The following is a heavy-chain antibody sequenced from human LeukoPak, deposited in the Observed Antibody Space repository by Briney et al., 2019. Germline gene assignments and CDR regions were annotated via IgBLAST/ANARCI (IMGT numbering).Heavy chain of an antibody. CDR3: ARGGASCYGCHNWFDP. J-gene: IGHJ5*02. D-gene: IGHD2-2*01. CDR1: GGSISSSSYY. Sequence: PSETLSLTCTVSGGSISSSSYYWGWIRQPPGKGLEWIGKIDKRGNTQYNPSFESRVTVSSDTSKNEFSLKLNSVTSADTAIYYCARGGASCYGCHNWFDPWGQGTRVTVSS. CDR2: IDKRGNT. V-gene: IGHV4-39*07.